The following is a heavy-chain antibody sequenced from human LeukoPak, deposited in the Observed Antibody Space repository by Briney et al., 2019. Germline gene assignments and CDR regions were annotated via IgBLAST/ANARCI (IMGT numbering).Heavy chain of an antibody. CDR1: GGSISSGDYY. CDR3: ASLNCSGGSCYGSGYDYYFDY. Sequence: SETLSLTCTVSGGSISSGDYYWSWIRQPPGKGLERIGYIYYSGSTYYNPSLKSRVTISVDTSKNQFSLKLSSVTAADTAVYYCASLNCSGGSCYGSGYDYYFDYWGQGTLVTVSS. J-gene: IGHJ4*02. CDR2: IYYSGST. V-gene: IGHV4-30-4*01. D-gene: IGHD2-15*01.